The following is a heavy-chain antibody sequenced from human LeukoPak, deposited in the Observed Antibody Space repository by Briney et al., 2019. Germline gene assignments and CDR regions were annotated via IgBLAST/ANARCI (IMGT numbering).Heavy chain of an antibody. CDR2: IKQGGSEK. CDR3: ARIPYCGGDCYYPPGYFDL. CDR1: GFTFSSYW. D-gene: IGHD2-21*02. V-gene: IGHV3-7*01. J-gene: IGHJ2*01. Sequence: GGSLRLSCAASGFTFSSYWMSWVRQAPGKGLEWVANIKQGGSEKYYVDSVKGRFTISRDNAKNSLYLQMNSLRAEDTAVYYCARIPYCGGDCYYPPGYFDLWGRGTLVTVSS.